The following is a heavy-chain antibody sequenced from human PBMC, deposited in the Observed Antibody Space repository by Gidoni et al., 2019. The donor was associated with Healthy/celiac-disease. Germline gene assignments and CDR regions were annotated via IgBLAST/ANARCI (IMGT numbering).Heavy chain of an antibody. D-gene: IGHD1-26*01. Sequence: EVQLVESGGGLVQPGGSLRLSCAASGFTVSSNYMSWVRQAPGKGLAWVSIIFSGGSTYYAESVKCRFNIYRHNSKNTMYLQMNSMSAEDTAVYYCARESGCYYFDYWGQGTMVTVSS. CDR3: ARESGCYYFDY. CDR1: GFTVSSNY. CDR2: IFSGGST. J-gene: IGHJ4*02. V-gene: IGHV3-53*04.